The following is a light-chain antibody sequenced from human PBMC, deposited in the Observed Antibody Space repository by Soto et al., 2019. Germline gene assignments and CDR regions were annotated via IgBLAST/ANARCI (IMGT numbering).Light chain of an antibody. V-gene: IGKV3-20*01. CDR2: GAS. CDR1: QSVTSSY. J-gene: IGKJ2*01. Sequence: EIVLTQSPGTLSLSPGERATLSCRASQSVTSSYLAWYQQKPGQAPRLLIYGASSRATGIPDRFSGSGSGTDVTLTIRRLEPEDFAVYYCQQYSTSPQTFGQGTKLEIK. CDR3: QQYSTSPQT.